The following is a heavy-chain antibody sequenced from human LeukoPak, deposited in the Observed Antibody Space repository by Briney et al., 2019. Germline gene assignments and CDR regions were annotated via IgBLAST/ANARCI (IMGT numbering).Heavy chain of an antibody. Sequence: GGSLRLSCVASEFTFSSHGMHWVRQAPGKGLEWVAVISYDTRSDYHVDSVKGRFTISRDNSKNTLYLQMNSLRAEDTAVYYCARAGAGITPDAFDIWGQGTMVTVSS. CDR3: ARAGAGITPDAFDI. CDR2: ISYDTRSD. D-gene: IGHD2-15*01. J-gene: IGHJ3*02. V-gene: IGHV3-30*03. CDR1: EFTFSSHG.